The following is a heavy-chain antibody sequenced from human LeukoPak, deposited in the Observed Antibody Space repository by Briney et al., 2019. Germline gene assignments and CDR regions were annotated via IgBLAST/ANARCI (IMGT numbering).Heavy chain of an antibody. D-gene: IGHD3-10*02. CDR1: GFTFSSYA. J-gene: IGHJ6*04. V-gene: IGHV3-30*04. Sequence: GGSLRVSCAASGFTFSSYAMHWVRQAPGKGLEWVAVISYDGSNKYYADSVKGRFTISRDNAKNSLYLQMNSLRAEDTAVYYCAELGITMIGGVWGKGTTVTISS. CDR2: ISYDGSNK. CDR3: AELGITMIGGV.